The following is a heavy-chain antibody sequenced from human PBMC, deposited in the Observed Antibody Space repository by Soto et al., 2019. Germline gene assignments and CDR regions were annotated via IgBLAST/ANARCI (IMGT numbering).Heavy chain of an antibody. CDR3: ARSSPRVVSPWDY. Sequence: SETLSLTCIVSGGSIISYYWSWIRQPPGKGLEWIGHIYYSGSTNYNPSLKSRVTISVDTSKNQFSLKLSSVTAADTAVYYCARSSPRVVSPWDYWGQGTLVTVSS. J-gene: IGHJ4*02. D-gene: IGHD3-3*01. CDR2: IYYSGST. CDR1: GGSIISYY. V-gene: IGHV4-59*01.